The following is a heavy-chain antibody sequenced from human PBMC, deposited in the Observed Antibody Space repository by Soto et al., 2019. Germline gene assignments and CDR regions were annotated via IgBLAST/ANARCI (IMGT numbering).Heavy chain of an antibody. CDR3: VRSWYDYVWYFQH. J-gene: IGHJ1*01. CDR2: INAGNGNT. CDR1: GYTFTSYA. V-gene: IGHV1-3*01. D-gene: IGHD3-16*01. Sequence: QVQLVQSGAEVKKPGASVKVSCKASGYTFTSYAMHWVRQAPGQRLEWMGWINAGNGNTKYSQKFQGRVIITRDTSASTAYMELSSLRSEDTAVYYCVRSWYDYVWYFQHWGQGTLVTVSS.